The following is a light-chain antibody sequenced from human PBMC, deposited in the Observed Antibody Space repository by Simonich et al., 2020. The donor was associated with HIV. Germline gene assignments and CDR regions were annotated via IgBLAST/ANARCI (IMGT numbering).Light chain of an antibody. CDR2: GAS. Sequence: EIVMTQSPTTLSGSPGERATLSCRASQSVSNNLAWYQQKPSQAPRLLIYGASTRATGIPARFSGSGSGTEFTLTINSLQSEDFAVYYCQQCNNWPWTFGRGTKVEIK. J-gene: IGKJ1*01. V-gene: IGKV3-15*01. CDR3: QQCNNWPWT. CDR1: QSVSNN.